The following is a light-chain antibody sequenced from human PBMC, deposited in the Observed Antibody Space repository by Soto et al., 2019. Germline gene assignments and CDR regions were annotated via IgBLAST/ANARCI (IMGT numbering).Light chain of an antibody. CDR1: QSVSSSY. CDR2: GAS. V-gene: IGKV3-20*01. J-gene: IGKJ3*01. CDR3: QQYGSSFT. Sequence: EIVLTQSPGTLSLSPGERATLSCRASQSVSSSYLAWYQQKPGQAPRLLIYGASSRATGIPVRFSGSGSGTDFTLTISRLEPEDFAVYYCQQYGSSFTFGPGTKVDIK.